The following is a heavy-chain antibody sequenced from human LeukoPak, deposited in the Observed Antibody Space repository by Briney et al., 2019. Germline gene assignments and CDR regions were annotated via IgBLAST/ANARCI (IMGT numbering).Heavy chain of an antibody. D-gene: IGHD3-10*01. V-gene: IGHV4-59*12. CDR1: GGSISSYY. J-gene: IGHJ3*02. CDR2: IYYSGSI. Sequence: SETLSLTCTVSGGSISSYYWSWIRQPPGKGLEWIGYIYYSGSINYNPSLKSRVTISVDTSKDQFSLKLSSVTAADTAVYYCARLLDDAFDIWGQGTMVTVSS. CDR3: ARLLDDAFDI.